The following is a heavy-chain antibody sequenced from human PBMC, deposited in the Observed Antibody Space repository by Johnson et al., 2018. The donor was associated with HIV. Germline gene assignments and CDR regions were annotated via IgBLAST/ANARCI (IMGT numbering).Heavy chain of an antibody. D-gene: IGHD5-24*01. V-gene: IGHV3-9*01. Sequence: VLLVESGGGLVQPGRSLRLSCAASGFTFDDYAMHWVRQAPGKGLEWVSGISWNSGSIGYADSVKGRFTISRDNSKNMLYLQMNSLRPEDTAFYYCARDGRDLATRGAFDIWGPGTVVTVSS. CDR2: ISWNSGSI. CDR1: GFTFDDYA. J-gene: IGHJ3*02. CDR3: ARDGRDLATRGAFDI.